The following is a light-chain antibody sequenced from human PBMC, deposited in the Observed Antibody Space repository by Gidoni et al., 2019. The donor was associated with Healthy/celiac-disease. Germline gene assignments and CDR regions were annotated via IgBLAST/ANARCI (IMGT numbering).Light chain of an antibody. CDR2: GAS. CDR1: QSVSSN. CDR3: QQYNNWPPLT. Sequence: EIVMTQSPATLSVSPGERATLSCSARQSVSSNLAWYQQKPGPAPRLLIYGASTRATGIPARFSGSGSGTEFTLTISSLQSEDFAVYYCQQYNNWPPLTFGGGTKVEIK. V-gene: IGKV3-15*01. J-gene: IGKJ4*01.